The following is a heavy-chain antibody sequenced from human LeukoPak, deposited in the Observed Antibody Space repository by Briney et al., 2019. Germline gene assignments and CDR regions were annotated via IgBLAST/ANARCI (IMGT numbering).Heavy chain of an antibody. CDR2: IYSGGST. Sequence: QPGGSLRLSCAASGFNFANHAMSWVRQTPGKGLEWVSVIYSGGSTYYADSVKGRFTISRDNSKNTLYLQMNSLRAEDTAVYYCARVSRHWGQGTLVTVSS. CDR3: ARVSRH. D-gene: IGHD3-3*02. J-gene: IGHJ4*02. CDR1: GFNFANHA. V-gene: IGHV3-53*01.